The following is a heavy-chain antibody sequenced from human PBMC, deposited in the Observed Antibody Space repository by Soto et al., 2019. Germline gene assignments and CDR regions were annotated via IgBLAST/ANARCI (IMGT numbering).Heavy chain of an antibody. Sequence: PGGSLRLSCAASGFTFSSYEMNWVRQAPGKGLEWVSYISSSGSTIYYADSVKGRFTISRDNSKNTLYLQMNSLRAEDTAVYYCAKGCSGGSYDWFDPWGQGTLVTVSS. D-gene: IGHD2-15*01. J-gene: IGHJ5*02. CDR2: ISSSGSTI. CDR1: GFTFSSYE. V-gene: IGHV3-48*03. CDR3: AKGCSGGSYDWFDP.